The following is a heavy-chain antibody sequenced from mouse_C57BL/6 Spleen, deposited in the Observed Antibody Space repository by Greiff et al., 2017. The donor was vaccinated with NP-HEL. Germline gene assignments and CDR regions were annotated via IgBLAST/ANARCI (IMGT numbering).Heavy chain of an antibody. CDR3: TGSRAATMIATGYFDV. J-gene: IGHJ1*03. D-gene: IGHD2-4*01. CDR1: GYTFTDYE. Sequence: QVQLQQSGAELVRPGASVTLSCKASGYTFTDYEMHWVKQTPVHGLEWIGAIDPETGGTAYNQKFKGKAILTADKSSSTAYMELRSLTSEDSAVYYCTGSRAATMIATGYFDVWGTGTTVTVSS. V-gene: IGHV1-15*01. CDR2: IDPETGGT.